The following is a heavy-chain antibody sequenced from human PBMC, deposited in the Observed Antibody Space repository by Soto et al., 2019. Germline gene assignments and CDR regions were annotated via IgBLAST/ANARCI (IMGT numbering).Heavy chain of an antibody. CDR3: ASFSIAATDPYGMDV. CDR1: GYTFTSYG. V-gene: IGHV1-18*01. D-gene: IGHD6-13*01. J-gene: IGHJ6*02. CDR2: ISAYNGNT. Sequence: QVQLVQSGAEVKKPGASVKVSCKASGYTFTSYGISWVRQARGQGLEWMGWISAYNGNTNYAQKLQGRVTMTTDTSTSTAYMELRSLRSDDTAVYYCASFSIAATDPYGMDVWGQGTTVTVSS.